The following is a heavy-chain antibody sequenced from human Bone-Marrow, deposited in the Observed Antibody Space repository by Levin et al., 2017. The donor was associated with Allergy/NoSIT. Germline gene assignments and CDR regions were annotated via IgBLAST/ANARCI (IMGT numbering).Heavy chain of an antibody. CDR3: AKRSYCSGGSPLYSGFDY. D-gene: IGHD2-15*01. J-gene: IGHJ4*02. CDR1: GFTFSSYA. Sequence: GGSLRLSCAASGFTFSSYAMSWVRQAPGKGLEWVSAISGSGGSTYYADSVKGRFTISRDNSKNTLYLQMNSLRAEDTAVYYCAKRSYCSGGSPLYSGFDYWGQGTLVTVSS. V-gene: IGHV3-23*01. CDR2: ISGSGGST.